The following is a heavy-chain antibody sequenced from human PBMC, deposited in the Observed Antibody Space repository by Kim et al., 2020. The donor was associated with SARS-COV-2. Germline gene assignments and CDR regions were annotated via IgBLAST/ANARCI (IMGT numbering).Heavy chain of an antibody. J-gene: IGHJ3*02. Sequence: SETLSLTCTVSGGSISSSSYYWGWIRQPPGKGLEWIGSIYYSGSTYYNPSLKSRVTISVDTSKNQFSLKLSSVTAADTAVYYCARDGTEWFGELSDAFD. CDR2: IYYSGST. CDR3: ARDGTEWFGELSDAFD. CDR1: GGSISSSSYY. V-gene: IGHV4-39*07. D-gene: IGHD3-10*01.